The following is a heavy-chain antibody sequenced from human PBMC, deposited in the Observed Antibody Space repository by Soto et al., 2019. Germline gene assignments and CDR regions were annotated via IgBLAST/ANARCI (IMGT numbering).Heavy chain of an antibody. V-gene: IGHV3-23*01. CDR1: GFTFSTHA. J-gene: IGHJ3*01. Sequence: EVQMLESGGGLVQPGGSLRLSCSVSGFTFSTHAMSWVRQAPGTGLEWVSTVSATDGSTDYADSVKGRFTITRDNSKNTLYLHMSRLRLVDTAINYCAKDRYNGAFDFWGQGTMVPVSS. CDR3: AKDRYNGAFDF. D-gene: IGHD5-18*01. CDR2: VSATDGST.